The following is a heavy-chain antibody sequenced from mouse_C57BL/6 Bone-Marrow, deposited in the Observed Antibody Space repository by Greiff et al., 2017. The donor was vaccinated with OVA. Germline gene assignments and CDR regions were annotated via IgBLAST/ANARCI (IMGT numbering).Heavy chain of an antibody. V-gene: IGHV1-81*01. CDR1: GYTFTSYG. Sequence: VQLQQSGAELARPGASVKLSCKASGYTFTSYGISWVKQRTRQGLEWIGEIYPRSGNTYYNEKFKGKATLTADKSSSTAYMELRSLTSEDSAVYFCARGGYYGSRGFAYWGQGTLVTVSA. J-gene: IGHJ3*01. CDR2: IYPRSGNT. CDR3: ARGGYYGSRGFAY. D-gene: IGHD1-1*01.